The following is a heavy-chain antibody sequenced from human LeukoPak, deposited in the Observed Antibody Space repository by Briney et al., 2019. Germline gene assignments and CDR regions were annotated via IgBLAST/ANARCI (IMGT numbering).Heavy chain of an antibody. Sequence: PSGTLSLTCAVYGRSFSGYYWSWIRQPPGKGLEWIGEINHSGSTNYNPSLKSRVTISVDTSKNQFSLKLSSVTAADTAVYYCARLYDFWSGYSCWGQGTLVTVSS. D-gene: IGHD3-3*01. CDR2: INHSGST. V-gene: IGHV4-34*01. CDR1: GRSFSGYY. CDR3: ARLYDFWSGYSC. J-gene: IGHJ4*02.